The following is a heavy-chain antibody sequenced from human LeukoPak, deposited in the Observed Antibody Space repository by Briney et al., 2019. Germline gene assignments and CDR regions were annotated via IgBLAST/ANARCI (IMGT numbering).Heavy chain of an antibody. D-gene: IGHD3-22*01. CDR1: GFTFSSYS. CDR2: ISSSSSYI. Sequence: GGSLRPSCAASGFTFSSYSMNWVRQAPGKGLEWVSSISSSSSYIYYADSVKGRFTISRDNAKNSLYLQMNSLRAEDTAVYYCARGFGDYYDSSGPNRPSFDYWGQGTLVTVSS. V-gene: IGHV3-21*01. J-gene: IGHJ4*02. CDR3: ARGFGDYYDSSGPNRPSFDY.